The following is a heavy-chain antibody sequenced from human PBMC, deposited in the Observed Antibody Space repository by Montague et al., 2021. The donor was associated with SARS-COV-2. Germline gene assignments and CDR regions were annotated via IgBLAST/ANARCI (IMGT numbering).Heavy chain of an antibody. Sequence: SETLSLTCTVSGGSISNSCYYWGWIRQPPGQGLEWIGSIYYSGITYSTPSLKSPVTISVDTSKNKFTLKLGSVTAADTAVYYCASPTYYYDSSGSDAFDIWGQGTMVTVSS. CDR3: ASPTYYYDSSGSDAFDI. J-gene: IGHJ3*02. D-gene: IGHD3-22*01. CDR1: GGSISNSCYY. CDR2: IYYSGIT. V-gene: IGHV4-39*01.